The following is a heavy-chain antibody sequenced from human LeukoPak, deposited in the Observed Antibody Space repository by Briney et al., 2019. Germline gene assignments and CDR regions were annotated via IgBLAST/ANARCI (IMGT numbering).Heavy chain of an antibody. CDR1: GGSINSSGYY. CDR2: IYNSGST. D-gene: IGHD3-22*01. J-gene: IGHJ5*02. Sequence: SETLSLTCAVSGGSINSSGYYWSWIRQHPGKGLKWIGYIYNSGSTSYNPSLKSRVTISVDTSKNQFSLKLSSVTAADTAVYYCAREADYYDSSGYIGFDPWGQGTLVTVSS. V-gene: IGHV4-31*11. CDR3: AREADYYDSSGYIGFDP.